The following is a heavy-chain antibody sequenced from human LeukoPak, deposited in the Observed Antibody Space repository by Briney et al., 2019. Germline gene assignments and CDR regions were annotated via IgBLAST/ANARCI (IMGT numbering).Heavy chain of an antibody. CDR2: ISSSSSYK. Sequence: GGSLRLSWVASGFTFSSYSMSWVRQAPGKGMEWVSSISSSSSYKYYTDSVKGRFTISRDNAKNSLYLQMNSLRAEDTAVYYCARSAAGTYYWGQGTLVTVSS. CDR1: GFTFSSYS. J-gene: IGHJ4*02. CDR3: ARSAAGTYY. D-gene: IGHD1-1*01. V-gene: IGHV3-21*01.